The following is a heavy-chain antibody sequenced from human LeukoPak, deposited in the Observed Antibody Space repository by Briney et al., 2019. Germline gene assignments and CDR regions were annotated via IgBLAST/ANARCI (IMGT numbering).Heavy chain of an antibody. Sequence: ASVKVSCKTSGFTFSNYYLHWVRQAPGQGLEWMGWFNPNSGDTNFAQKFQGRVTMSSDTSISTGYMELSRLRSDDTAVYFCAREFHEFWSGYMGGLGNWGQGTPVIVSS. D-gene: IGHD3-3*01. CDR2: FNPNSGDT. V-gene: IGHV1-2*02. CDR1: GFTFSNYY. J-gene: IGHJ4*02. CDR3: AREFHEFWSGYMGGLGN.